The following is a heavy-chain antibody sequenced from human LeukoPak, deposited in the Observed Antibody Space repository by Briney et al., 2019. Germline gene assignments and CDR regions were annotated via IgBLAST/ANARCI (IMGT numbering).Heavy chain of an antibody. J-gene: IGHJ4*02. CDR1: GYTFTSYG. V-gene: IGHV1-18*01. Sequence: ASVKVSCKASGYTFTSYGISWVRQAPGQGLEWMGWISAYNGNTNYAQKLQGRVTMTTDTSTSTAYMELRSLRSDDTAVYHCARVSSQAYCSGGSCYEDNYWGQGTLVTVSS. CDR2: ISAYNGNT. CDR3: ARVSSQAYCSGGSCYEDNY. D-gene: IGHD2-15*01.